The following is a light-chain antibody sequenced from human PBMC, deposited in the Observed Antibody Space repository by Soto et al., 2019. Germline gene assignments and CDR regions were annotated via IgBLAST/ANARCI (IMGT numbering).Light chain of an antibody. Sequence: QSVLTQPASVSGSPGQSITISCTGTSSDVGGYNYVSWYQQHPDKAPKLMIYDVNNRPSGVSSRFSGSKSGNTASLTISGLQAEDEADYYCSSYTSSSTVIFGGGTKLTVL. CDR2: DVN. CDR3: SSYTSSSTVI. V-gene: IGLV2-14*01. CDR1: SSDVGGYNY. J-gene: IGLJ2*01.